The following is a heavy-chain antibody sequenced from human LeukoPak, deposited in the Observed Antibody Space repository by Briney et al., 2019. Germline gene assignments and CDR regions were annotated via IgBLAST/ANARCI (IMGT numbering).Heavy chain of an antibody. Sequence: SETLSLTCTVSGGSISSYYWSWIRQPAGKGLEWIGRIYTSGSTNYNPSLKSRVTMSVDTPKNQFSLKLSSVTAADTAVYYCARSITIFGVVIMDAFDIWGQGTMVTVSS. V-gene: IGHV4-4*07. CDR2: IYTSGST. CDR1: GGSISSYY. D-gene: IGHD3-3*01. J-gene: IGHJ3*02. CDR3: ARSITIFGVVIMDAFDI.